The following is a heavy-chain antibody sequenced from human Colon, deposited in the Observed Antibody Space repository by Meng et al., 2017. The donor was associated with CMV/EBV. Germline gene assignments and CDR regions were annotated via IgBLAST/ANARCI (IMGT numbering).Heavy chain of an antibody. J-gene: IGHJ4*02. CDR1: VGSFSGFH. D-gene: IGHD5-24*01. CDR3: VRAMNEEIN. CDR2: IHPGRWT. Sequence: QVQRQQWGAGLLKSSETLSLTCAVYVGSFSGFHCNWIRQRPGKGLEWIVEIHPGRWTNYNPSLKSRVTMSIDTSKNQFSLKVNSVTAADTAVYFCVRAMNEEINWGQGTLVTVSS. V-gene: IGHV4-34*01.